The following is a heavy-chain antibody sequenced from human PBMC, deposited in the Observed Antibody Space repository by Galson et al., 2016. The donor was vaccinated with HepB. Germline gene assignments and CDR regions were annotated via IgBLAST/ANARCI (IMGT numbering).Heavy chain of an antibody. CDR3: ASVTGTTGGMDV. D-gene: IGHD1-7*01. CDR1: GYTFTSYA. J-gene: IGHJ6*02. CDR2: INAGNGNT. V-gene: IGHV1-3*01. Sequence: SVKVSCKASGYTFTSYAMHWVRQAPGQRLEWMGWINAGNGNTKYSQKFQGRVTITRDTSASTAYMELSSLRSEDTAVYYYASVTGTTGGMDVWGQGTTVTVSS.